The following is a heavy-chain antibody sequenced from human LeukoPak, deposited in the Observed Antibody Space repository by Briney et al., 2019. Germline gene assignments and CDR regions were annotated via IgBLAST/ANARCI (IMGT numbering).Heavy chain of an antibody. J-gene: IGHJ4*02. CDR3: ARLYGTAMVFDY. D-gene: IGHD5-18*01. CDR1: GGSISSYY. V-gene: IGHV4-59*08. CDR2: IYSGVST. Sequence: PSETLSLTCTVSGGSISSYYWSWIRQPPGKGLEWIGYIYSGVSTNYNPSLKSRVTISADTSKNQFSLKLSSVTAADTAVYYCARLYGTAMVFDYWGQGTLVTVSS.